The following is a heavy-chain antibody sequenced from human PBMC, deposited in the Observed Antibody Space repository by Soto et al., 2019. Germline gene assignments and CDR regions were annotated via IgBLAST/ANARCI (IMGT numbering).Heavy chain of an antibody. CDR2: IYYSGST. V-gene: IGHV4-59*08. D-gene: IGHD1-7*01. J-gene: IGHJ4*02. CDR3: ARVRFMYNWNYENNGRYFDY. Sequence: SETLSLTCSVSGGSISSYYWSWIRQPPGKGLEWIGYIYYSGSTNYNPSLTGRVTISVDTSKNQFSLKLSSVTAADTAVYYCARVRFMYNWNYENNGRYFDYWGQGTLVTVSS. CDR1: GGSISSYY.